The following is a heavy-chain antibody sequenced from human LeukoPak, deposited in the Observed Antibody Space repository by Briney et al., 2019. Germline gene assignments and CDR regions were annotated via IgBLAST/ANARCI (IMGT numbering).Heavy chain of an antibody. CDR1: GVSISNYY. CDR3: ARHPRYCSSTSCQGYWFDP. V-gene: IGHV4-59*08. CDR2: IYYSGST. D-gene: IGHD2-2*01. J-gene: IGHJ5*02. Sequence: SETLSLTCTVSGVSISNYYWSWSRQPPGKGLEWIGYIYYSGSTNYNPSLKSRVTISVDTSKNQFSLKLSSVTAADTAVYYCARHPRYCSSTSCQGYWFDPWGQGTLVTVSS.